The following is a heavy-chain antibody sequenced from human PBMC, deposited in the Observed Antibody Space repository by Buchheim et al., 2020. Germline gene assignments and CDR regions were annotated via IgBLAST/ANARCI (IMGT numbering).Heavy chain of an antibody. D-gene: IGHD3-22*01. Sequence: QVRLQESGPGLVKPSETLSLTCTVSGGSVRNFYWNWIRQPAGKGLEWIGRIYASVNTNYNPSLKSRVTMSVDTSKNQVSLDVRSVTAADSAVYYCARAHYYDVTGYYSYDFDYWGQGT. V-gene: IGHV4-4*07. CDR3: ARAHYYDVTGYYSYDFDY. J-gene: IGHJ4*02. CDR2: IYASVNT. CDR1: GGSVRNFY.